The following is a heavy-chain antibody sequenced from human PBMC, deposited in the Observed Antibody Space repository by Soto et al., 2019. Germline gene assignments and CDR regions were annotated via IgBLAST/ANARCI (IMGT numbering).Heavy chain of an antibody. Sequence: QVQLVQSGAEVQKPGASVKVSCKASGYTFTTSGISWVRQAPGQGLEWMGWITPYNGNTNYIQKLQDRVTMTTDTTTSTASMELRRLRCDDTAVEYCARLDYDSTGAFDYWGQGTLVTVSS. D-gene: IGHD3-22*01. CDR3: ARLDYDSTGAFDY. J-gene: IGHJ4*02. CDR2: ITPYNGNT. CDR1: GYTFTTSG. V-gene: IGHV1-18*01.